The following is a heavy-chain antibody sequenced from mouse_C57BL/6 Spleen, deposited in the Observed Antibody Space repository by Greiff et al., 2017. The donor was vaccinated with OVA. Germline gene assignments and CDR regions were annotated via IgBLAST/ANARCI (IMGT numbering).Heavy chain of an antibody. CDR1: GFSLTSYG. CDR3: ARRSPITTVVGDYYAMDY. J-gene: IGHJ4*01. V-gene: IGHV2-2*01. CDR2: IWSGGGT. D-gene: IGHD1-1*01. Sequence: QVQLKQSGPGLVQPSPSLSISCTASGFSLTSYGVHWVRQSPGKGLEWLGVIWSGGGTDYNAAFISRLSISKDNSKSQVFFKMNSLQADDTAIYYCARRSPITTVVGDYYAMDYWGQGTSVTVSS.